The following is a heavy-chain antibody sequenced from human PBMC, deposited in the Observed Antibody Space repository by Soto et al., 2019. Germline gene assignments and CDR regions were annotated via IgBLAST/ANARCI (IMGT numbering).Heavy chain of an antibody. CDR3: PKSEAYGSGSYDFHY. J-gene: IGHJ4*02. Sequence: EVQLLESGGGLVQPGGSLRLSCAASGFTFSRNAMSWVRQAPGKGLEWVSGISGGGGATYYADSVKGRFTISRDNSKNTLYLQMNSLRAEDTALHSSPKSEAYGSGSYDFHYWGQGTLVTVSS. V-gene: IGHV3-23*01. D-gene: IGHD1-26*01. CDR1: GFTFSRNA. CDR2: ISGGGGAT.